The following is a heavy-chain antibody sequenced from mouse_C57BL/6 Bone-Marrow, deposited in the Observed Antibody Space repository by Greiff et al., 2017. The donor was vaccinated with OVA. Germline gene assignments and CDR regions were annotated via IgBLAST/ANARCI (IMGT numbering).Heavy chain of an antibody. D-gene: IGHD1-1*01. CDR3: ADSTTVVAGD. CDR2: IYPRSGNT. J-gene: IGHJ2*01. CDR1: GYTFTSYC. Sequence: VQLQQSGAELARPGASVKLSCKASGYTFTSYCMNWVKQRTGQGLEWIGEIYPRSGNTYYNEKFKGKATLTADKSSSTAYMELRSLTSEDSAFYCCADSTTVVAGDWGQGTTLTVSS. V-gene: IGHV1-81*01.